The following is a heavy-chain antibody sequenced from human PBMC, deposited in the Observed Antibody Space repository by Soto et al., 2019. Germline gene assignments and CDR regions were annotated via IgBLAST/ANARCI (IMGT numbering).Heavy chain of an antibody. V-gene: IGHV1-69*08. D-gene: IGHD3-9*01. CDR2: IIPILGIA. CDR3: AREGGYYYDISDPPYYGMDV. Sequence: QVQLVQSGAEVKKPGSSVKVSCKASGGTFSSYTISWVRQAPGQGLEWMGRIIPILGIANYAQKFQGRVTITADKSTSTAYMELSSLRSEDTAVYYCAREGGYYYDISDPPYYGMDVWGQGTTVTVSS. J-gene: IGHJ6*02. CDR1: GGTFSSYT.